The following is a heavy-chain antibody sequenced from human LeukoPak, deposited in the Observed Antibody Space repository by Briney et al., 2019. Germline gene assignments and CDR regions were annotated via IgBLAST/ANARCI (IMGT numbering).Heavy chain of an antibody. CDR3: ARDLGILTGYNDY. V-gene: IGHV3-48*04. CDR2: ISSSSSTI. J-gene: IGHJ4*02. Sequence: GGSLRLSCAPSGFTFSSYWMSWVRQAPGKGLEWVSYISSSSSTIYYADSVKGRFTISRDNAKNSLYLQMNSLRAEDTAVYYCARDLGILTGYNDYWGQGTLVTVSS. D-gene: IGHD3-9*01. CDR1: GFTFSSYW.